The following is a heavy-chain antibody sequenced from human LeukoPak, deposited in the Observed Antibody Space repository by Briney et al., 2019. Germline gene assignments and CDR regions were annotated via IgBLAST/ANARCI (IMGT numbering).Heavy chain of an antibody. Sequence: GASVKVSCKASGYTFTTYDINWVRQATGQGLEWMGWMNPYSTNTGYAQKFQGRVTMTRNTSISTAYMELSSLRSEDTAVYYCARMSSSGYYSGYWGQGTLVTVSS. CDR1: GYTFTTYD. CDR2: MNPYSTNT. V-gene: IGHV1-8*01. D-gene: IGHD3-22*01. J-gene: IGHJ4*02. CDR3: ARMSSSGYYSGY.